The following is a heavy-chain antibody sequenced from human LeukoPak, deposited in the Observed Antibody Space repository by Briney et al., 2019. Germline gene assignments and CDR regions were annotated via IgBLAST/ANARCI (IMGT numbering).Heavy chain of an antibody. V-gene: IGHV1-18*01. CDR3: ARVFGRAWLATSFDY. J-gene: IGHJ4*02. CDR1: GYTSTSYG. Sequence: ASVKVSCKASGYTSTSYGISWVRQAPGQGLEWMGWISAYNGNTNYAQKLQGRVTMTTDTSTSTAYMELRSLRPDDTAVYYCARVFGRAWLATSFDYWGQGTLVTVSS. D-gene: IGHD6-19*01. CDR2: ISAYNGNT.